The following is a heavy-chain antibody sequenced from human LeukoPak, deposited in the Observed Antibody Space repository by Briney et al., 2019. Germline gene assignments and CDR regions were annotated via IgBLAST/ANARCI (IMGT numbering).Heavy chain of an antibody. V-gene: IGHV3-30*04. J-gene: IGHJ4*02. CDR3: TTGYDSGGPTQDFDY. D-gene: IGHD3-22*01. Sequence: GGSLRLSCAASGFTFSSYAIHWVRQAPGKGLEWVAVISYDGSNKYYADSVKGRFTISRDNSKNTLYLQMNSLKTEDTAVYFCTTGYDSGGPTQDFDYWGQGTLVTVSS. CDR2: ISYDGSNK. CDR1: GFTFSSYA.